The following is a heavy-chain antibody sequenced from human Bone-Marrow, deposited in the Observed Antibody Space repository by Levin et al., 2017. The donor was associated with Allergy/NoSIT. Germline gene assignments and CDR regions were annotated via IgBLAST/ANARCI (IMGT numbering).Heavy chain of an antibody. V-gene: IGHV3-30-3*01. Sequence: PGGSLRLSCAASGFTLSNFAMHWVRQAPGKGLEWVAVISYDGSENYADSVKGRFTISRDSSKSALYLQMSSLRAEDTALYYCARDIAAARPFLHFDLWGQGTPVTVSS. CDR3: ARDIAAARPFLHFDL. CDR2: ISYDGSE. D-gene: IGHD6-6*01. CDR1: GFTLSNFA. J-gene: IGHJ4*02.